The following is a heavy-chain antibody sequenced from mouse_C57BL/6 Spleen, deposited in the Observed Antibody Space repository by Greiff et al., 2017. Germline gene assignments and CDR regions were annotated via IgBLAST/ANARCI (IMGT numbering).Heavy chain of an antibody. CDR3: ARALYSMSF. Sequence: EVQLQQSGPELVKPGASVKIPCKASGYTFTDYNMDWVKQSHGKSLEWIGDINPNNGGTIYNQKFKGKATLTVDKSSSTAYMELRSLTSEDTAVYYCARALYSMSFWGQGTLVTVSA. V-gene: IGHV1-18*01. J-gene: IGHJ3*01. D-gene: IGHD2-5*01. CDR1: GYTFTDYN. CDR2: INPNNGGT.